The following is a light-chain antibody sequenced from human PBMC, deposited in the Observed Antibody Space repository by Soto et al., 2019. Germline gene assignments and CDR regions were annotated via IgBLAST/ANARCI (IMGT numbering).Light chain of an antibody. Sequence: QSVLTQPPSVSGAPGQRVTISCTGSRSNIGAGYDVHWYQQLPGTAPKLLIYGNSNRPSGVPDRFSGSKSGTSASLAITGLQAEDEADYYCQSYDRSLSVVFGGGTKVTVL. CDR1: RSNIGAGYD. CDR2: GNS. V-gene: IGLV1-40*01. J-gene: IGLJ2*01. CDR3: QSYDRSLSVV.